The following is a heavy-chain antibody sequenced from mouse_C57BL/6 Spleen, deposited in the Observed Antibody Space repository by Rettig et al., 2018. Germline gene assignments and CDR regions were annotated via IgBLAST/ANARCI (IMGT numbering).Heavy chain of an antibody. D-gene: IGHD1-1*01. Sequence: WIDPENGDTEYASKFQGKATITADTSSNTAYLQLSSLTSEDTAVYYCTTRYYGSSPYWGQGTTLTVSS. J-gene: IGHJ2*01. CDR2: IDPENGDT. CDR3: TTRYYGSSPY. V-gene: IGHV14-4*01.